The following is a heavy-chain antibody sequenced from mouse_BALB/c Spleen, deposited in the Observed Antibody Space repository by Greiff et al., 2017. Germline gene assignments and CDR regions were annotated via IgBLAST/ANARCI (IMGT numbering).Heavy chain of an antibody. CDR1: GYSITSDYA. CDR2: ISYSGST. Sequence: EVKLQESGPGLVKPSQSLSLTCTVTGYSITSDYAWNWIRQFPGNKLEWMGYISYSGSTSYNPSLKSRISITRDTSKNQFFLQLNSVTTEDTATYYCARGGRYYGYFEVWGAGTTVTVSS. J-gene: IGHJ1*01. CDR3: ARGGRYYGYFEV. V-gene: IGHV3-2*02. D-gene: IGHD2-14*01.